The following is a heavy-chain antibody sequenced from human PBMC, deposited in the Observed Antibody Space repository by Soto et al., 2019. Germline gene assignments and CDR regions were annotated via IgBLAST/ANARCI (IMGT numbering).Heavy chain of an antibody. D-gene: IGHD6-19*01. V-gene: IGHV3-23*01. Sequence: GGALRPSFAAPCFLFFSFSLTWVPPASVKGLEWVSSISGSGGTAYYADSVKGRFTISRDNSRNTLDLQINSLRAEDSAVYYCANLAGGWYEAFGIWGQGTMVTVSS. J-gene: IGHJ3*02. CDR1: CFLFFSFS. CDR2: ISGSGGTA. CDR3: ANLAGGWYEAFGI.